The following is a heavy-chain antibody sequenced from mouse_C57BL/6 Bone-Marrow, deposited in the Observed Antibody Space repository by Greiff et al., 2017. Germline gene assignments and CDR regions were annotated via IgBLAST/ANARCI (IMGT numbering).Heavy chain of an antibody. D-gene: IGHD1-1*01. Sequence: VQLQQSGAELVRPGASVKLSCTASGFNIKDAYMHWVKQRPEQGLEWIGWIDPENGDTEYASKFQGKATITADTSSNTAYLQLSSLTSEDTAVYYGTTEGFTVVGRGYWGQGTTLTVSS. J-gene: IGHJ2*01. CDR3: TTEGFTVVGRGY. V-gene: IGHV14-4*01. CDR2: IDPENGDT. CDR1: GFNIKDAY.